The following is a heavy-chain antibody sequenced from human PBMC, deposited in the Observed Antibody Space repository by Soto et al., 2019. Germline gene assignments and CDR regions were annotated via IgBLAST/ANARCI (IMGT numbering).Heavy chain of an antibody. Sequence: GGSLRLSCAVSGFICSSYDMSWVRQAPGKGLEWVSTILVGGSTHYEDSVKGRFTISRDTSKNTVYLQMNSLTAGDTAVYYCAKTTATGGGAFEIYGRGTLVTVSS. CDR1: GFICSSYD. D-gene: IGHD2-8*02. CDR3: AKTTATGGGAFEI. V-gene: IGHV3-23*01. CDR2: ILVGGST. J-gene: IGHJ3*02.